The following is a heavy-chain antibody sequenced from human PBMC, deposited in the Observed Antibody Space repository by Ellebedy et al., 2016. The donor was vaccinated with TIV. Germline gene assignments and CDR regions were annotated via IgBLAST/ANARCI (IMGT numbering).Heavy chain of an antibody. CDR2: ISSDSSDL. Sequence: GESLKISCAASGFSFSSYLMNWVRQAPGKAPAWVSCISSDSSDLSYADSGKGRFTISRDNAKTLLYLQMNTLGVEDTAVYYCAAGSKEYWFDPWGQGTLVTVSS. CDR1: GFSFSSYL. V-gene: IGHV3-21*01. J-gene: IGHJ5*02. CDR3: AAGSKEYWFDP. D-gene: IGHD3-10*01.